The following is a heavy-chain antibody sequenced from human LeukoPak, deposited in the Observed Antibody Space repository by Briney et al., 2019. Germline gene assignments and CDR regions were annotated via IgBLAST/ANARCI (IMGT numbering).Heavy chain of an antibody. V-gene: IGHV4-34*01. CDR2: INHSGNT. D-gene: IGHD2-2*01. J-gene: IGHJ4*02. CDR1: GGSFSGYY. CDR3: ARTRVVPAARIDY. Sequence: SETLSLTCAVDGGSFSGYYWRWIRQPPGKGLEWIEEINHSGNTNYNPYLKSRRTKSVDTSKNQFSLKLSSVTAADTAVYYCARTRVVPAARIDYWGQETLVTVSS.